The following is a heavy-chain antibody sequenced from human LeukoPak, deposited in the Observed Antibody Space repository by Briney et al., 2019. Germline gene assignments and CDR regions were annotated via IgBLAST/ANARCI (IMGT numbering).Heavy chain of an antibody. CDR1: GYTFTIYY. CDR3: AREGGYSSSWYPGYYYGMDV. CDR2: INPSGGST. J-gene: IGHJ6*02. Sequence: ASVTVSCTASGYTFTIYYMHWVRQAPGQGLEWMGIINPSGGSTSYAQKFQGRVTMTRDTSTSTVYMELSSLRSEDTAVYYCAREGGYSSSWYPGYYYGMDVWGQGTTVTVSS. V-gene: IGHV1-46*01. D-gene: IGHD6-13*01.